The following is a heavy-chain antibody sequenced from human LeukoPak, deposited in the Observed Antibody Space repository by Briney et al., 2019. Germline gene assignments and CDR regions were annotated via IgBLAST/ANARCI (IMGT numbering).Heavy chain of an antibody. J-gene: IGHJ4*02. CDR1: GFTFNNYW. D-gene: IGHD3-16*01. CDR3: ARDLGDGEYFFDF. V-gene: IGHV3-7*01. CDR2: IKHDEIEK. Sequence: GGSLRLSCAASGFTFNNYWMSWVRQAPGKGLEWVANIKHDEIEKYYVDSVRGRFTVSRDNAKNSLYLQMNSMMVADTAVYFCARDLGDGEYFFDFWGQGTLVSVSS.